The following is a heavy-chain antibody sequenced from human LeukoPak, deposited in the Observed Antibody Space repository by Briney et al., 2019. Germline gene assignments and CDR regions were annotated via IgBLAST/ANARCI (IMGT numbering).Heavy chain of an antibody. CDR2: IYYSGST. Sequence: SETLSLTCTVSGGSISSYYWSWIRQPPGKGLEWIGYIYYSGSTNYNPSLKSRVTISVDTSKNQFSLKLSSVTAADTAVYYCARTPGGYSYGSYAFDIWGQGTMVTVSS. CDR1: GGSISSYY. D-gene: IGHD5-18*01. J-gene: IGHJ3*02. V-gene: IGHV4-59*08. CDR3: ARTPGGYSYGSYAFDI.